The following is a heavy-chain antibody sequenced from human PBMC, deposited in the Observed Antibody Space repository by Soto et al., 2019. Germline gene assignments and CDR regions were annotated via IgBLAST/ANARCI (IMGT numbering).Heavy chain of an antibody. CDR2: ISGSGGST. D-gene: IGHD2-2*03. J-gene: IGHJ5*02. V-gene: IGHV3-23*01. Sequence: GGSLRLSCAASGFTFSSYAMSWVRQAPGKGLEWVSAISGSGGSTYYADSVKGRFTISRDNSKNTLYLQMNSLRAEDTAAYYCANDGLDIVVVPAAHLPWFGPWGQGTLVTVSS. CDR1: GFTFSSYA. CDR3: ANDGLDIVVVPAAHLPWFGP.